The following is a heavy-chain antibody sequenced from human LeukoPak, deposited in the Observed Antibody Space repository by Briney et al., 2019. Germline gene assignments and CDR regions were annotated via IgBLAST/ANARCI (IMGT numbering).Heavy chain of an antibody. CDR3: ASLPGYCSSTSCWGSDYYYYYMDV. D-gene: IGHD2-2*01. CDR2: IYYSGST. Sequence: SETLSLTCTVSGGSISSSSYYWGWIRQPPGKGLEWIGSIYYSGSTYYNPSLKSRVTISVDTPKNQFSLKLSSVTAADTAVYYCASLPGYCSSTSCWGSDYYYYYMDVWGKGTTVTVSS. J-gene: IGHJ6*03. V-gene: IGHV4-39*01. CDR1: GGSISSSSYY.